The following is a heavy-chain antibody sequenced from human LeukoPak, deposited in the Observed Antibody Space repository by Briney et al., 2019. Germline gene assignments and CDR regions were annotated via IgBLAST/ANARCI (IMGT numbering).Heavy chain of an antibody. V-gene: IGHV4-59*08. CDR1: GGSMSNYY. CDR3: ARLDSVVPPNY. D-gene: IGHD3-16*01. Sequence: SETLSLTCTVSGGSMSNYYWSWIRQPPGKGLEWIGYIYYSGSTNYNPSLKSRVTISVDTSKNQFSLKLSSVTAADTAVYYCARLDSVVPPNYWGQGTLVTVSS. CDR2: IYYSGST. J-gene: IGHJ4*02.